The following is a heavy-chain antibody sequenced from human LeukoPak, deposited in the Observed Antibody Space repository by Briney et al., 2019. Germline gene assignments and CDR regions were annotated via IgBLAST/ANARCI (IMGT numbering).Heavy chain of an antibody. D-gene: IGHD7-27*01. J-gene: IGHJ5*02. V-gene: IGHV4-59*01. CDR2: IYYDGST. CDR1: GGSITNYY. CDR3: ARDNWGMILLFDP. Sequence: SETLSLTCTVSGGSITNYYWNWIRQSPERGLEWIGYIYYDGSTSYNPSLKSRVSISLDTPKNQFSLRLTSVTAADTGMYYCARDNWGMILLFDPWGQGTLVTVSS.